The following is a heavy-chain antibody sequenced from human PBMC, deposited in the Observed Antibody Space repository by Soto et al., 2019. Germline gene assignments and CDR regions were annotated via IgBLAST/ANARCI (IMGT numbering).Heavy chain of an antibody. J-gene: IGHJ5*02. CDR2: IYWNDDK. D-gene: IGHD3-10*01. V-gene: IGHV2-5*01. CDR1: GFSLSTSGVG. CDR3: AHMRITMVRDVNWFDP. Sequence: SGPTLVKPTQTLTLTCTFSGFSLSTSGVGVGWIRQPPGKALEWLALIYWNDDKRYSPSLKSRLTITKDTSKNQVVLTMTNMDPVDTATYYCAHMRITMVRDVNWFDPWGQGTLVTVSS.